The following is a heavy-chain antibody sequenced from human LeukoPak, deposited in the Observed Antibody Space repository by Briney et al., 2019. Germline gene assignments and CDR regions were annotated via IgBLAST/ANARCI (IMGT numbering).Heavy chain of an antibody. D-gene: IGHD5-24*01. J-gene: IGHJ4*02. CDR3: ARRSQNGYNSPIDY. V-gene: IGHV1-18*01. CDR2: ISTYNANT. Sequence: ASMKVPCKASGYTFSNYGITWVRQAPGQGLEWMGWISTYNANTNYAQEFQGRVTMTTDTSTSTAYMELRSLRSDDTAVYYCARRSQNGYNSPIDYWGQGTLVTVSS. CDR1: GYTFSNYG.